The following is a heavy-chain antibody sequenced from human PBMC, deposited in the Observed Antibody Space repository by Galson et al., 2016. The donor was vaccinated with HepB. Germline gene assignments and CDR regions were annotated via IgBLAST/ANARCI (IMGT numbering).Heavy chain of an antibody. CDR3: ARHRVVLGPYGAFEI. CDR1: GVAINSGNYY. V-gene: IGHV4-39*01. CDR2: ILHTGST. Sequence: ETLSLTCSVSGVAINSGNYYWAWIRQPPGKGLEWLGTILHTGSTYHASSLKSRVAISVDKANNQISLNVTSVTAADTAIYYCARHRVVLGPYGAFEIWGQGTVVTVSS. D-gene: IGHD6-6*01. J-gene: IGHJ3*02.